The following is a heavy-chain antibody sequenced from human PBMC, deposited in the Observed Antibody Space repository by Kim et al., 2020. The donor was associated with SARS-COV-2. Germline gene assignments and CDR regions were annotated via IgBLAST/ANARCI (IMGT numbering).Heavy chain of an antibody. CDR1: GGSFSGYY. CDR2: INHSGST. Sequence: SETLSLTCAVYGGSFSGYYWSWIRQPPGKGLEWIGEINHSGSTNYNPSLKSRVTISVDTSKNQFSLKLSSVTAADTAVYYCARAGTNVPYSGSYHDGMDVWGQGTTVTVSS. D-gene: IGHD1-26*01. V-gene: IGHV4-34*01. CDR3: ARAGTNVPYSGSYHDGMDV. J-gene: IGHJ6*02.